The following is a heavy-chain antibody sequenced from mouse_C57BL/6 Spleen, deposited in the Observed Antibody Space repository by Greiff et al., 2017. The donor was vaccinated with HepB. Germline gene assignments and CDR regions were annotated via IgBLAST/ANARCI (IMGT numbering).Heavy chain of an antibody. J-gene: IGHJ2*01. CDR3: ARLTVVASSYFDY. V-gene: IGHV5-6*01. D-gene: IGHD1-1*01. Sequence: EVQVVESGGDLVKPGGSLKLSCAASGFTFSSYGMSWVRQTPDKRLEWVATISSGGSYTYYPDSVKGRFTISRDNAKNTLYLQMSSLKSEDTAMYYCARLTVVASSYFDYWGQGTTLTVSS. CDR1: GFTFSSYG. CDR2: ISSGGSYT.